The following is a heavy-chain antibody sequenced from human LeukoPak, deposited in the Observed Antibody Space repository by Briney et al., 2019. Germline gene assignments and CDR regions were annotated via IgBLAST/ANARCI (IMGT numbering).Heavy chain of an antibody. V-gene: IGHV3-30-3*01. Sequence: GGSLRLSCAASGFTFSSYAMHWVRQAPGKGLEWVAVISYDGSNKYYADSVKGRFTISRDNSKNTLYLQMNSLRAEDTAVYYCARGCLGYDILTGYCSFDYWGQGTLVTVSS. D-gene: IGHD3-9*01. CDR3: ARGCLGYDILTGYCSFDY. CDR2: ISYDGSNK. CDR1: GFTFSSYA. J-gene: IGHJ4*02.